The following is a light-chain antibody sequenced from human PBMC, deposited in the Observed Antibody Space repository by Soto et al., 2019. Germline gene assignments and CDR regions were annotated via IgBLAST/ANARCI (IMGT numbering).Light chain of an antibody. Sequence: QSALTQPASVSGSPGQSITISCTGTSSDVGSYNLVSWYQQHPGKAPKLMIYEGSKRPSGVSNRFSGSXXGNTASLXISGLQAEDEADYYCCSYAGSSTVVFGGGTKLTVL. CDR3: CSYAGSSTVV. CDR1: SSDVGSYNL. CDR2: EGS. J-gene: IGLJ2*01. V-gene: IGLV2-23*01.